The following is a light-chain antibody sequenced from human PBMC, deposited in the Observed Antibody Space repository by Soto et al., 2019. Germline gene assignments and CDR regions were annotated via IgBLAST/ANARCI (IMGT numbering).Light chain of an antibody. V-gene: IGKV3-15*01. J-gene: IGKJ4*01. Sequence: EIVLTQSPATLSLSPGERATLSCRASQSVSSYLAWYQQKPGQAPRLLIYGASTRATGIPGRFSGSGYETEFTLTISSLQSEDFAVYYCQQYNSWPLTFGGGTKVDIK. CDR2: GAS. CDR1: QSVSSY. CDR3: QQYNSWPLT.